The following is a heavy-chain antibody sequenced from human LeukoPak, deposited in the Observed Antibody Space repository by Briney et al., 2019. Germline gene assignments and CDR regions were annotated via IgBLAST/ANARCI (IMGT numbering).Heavy chain of an antibody. J-gene: IGHJ3*02. CDR2: ISWKSDKI. V-gene: IGHV3-9*03. D-gene: IGHD3-10*01. CDR1: GFTFDDYA. CDR3: AKDIGSGSHRAFDI. Sequence: GGSLRLSCAASGFTFDDYAMHWVRQAPGKGLEWVSGISWKSDKIAYADSVKGRFTISRDNAKNSLYLQMNSLRAVDMALYYCAKDIGSGSHRAFDIWGQGTTVTVSS.